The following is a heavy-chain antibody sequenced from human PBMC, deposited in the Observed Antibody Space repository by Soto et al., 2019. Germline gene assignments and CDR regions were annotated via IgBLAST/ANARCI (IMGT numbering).Heavy chain of an antibody. CDR3: ARGTNGVGGTDYCDVMDV. CDR1: GDSVSSNSAA. J-gene: IGHJ6*02. V-gene: IGHV6-1*01. CDR2: TYYRSKWYN. Sequence: SQTLSLTCAISGDSVSSNSAAWNWIMQSPTRGLEWLGRTYYRSKWYNDYAVSVKSRITINPDTSKNQFSLQLNSVTPEDTAVYYCARGTNGVGGTDYCDVMDVWGQGTTDTGSS. D-gene: IGHD6-19*01.